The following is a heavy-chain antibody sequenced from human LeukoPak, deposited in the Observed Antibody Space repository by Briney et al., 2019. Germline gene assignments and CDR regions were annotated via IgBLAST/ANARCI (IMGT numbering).Heavy chain of an antibody. J-gene: IGHJ4*02. CDR2: ISSSGSTI. CDR1: EFTFSSYE. D-gene: IGHD5-12*01. Sequence: GGSLRLSCAASEFTFSSYEMYWVRQAPGKGLEWVSYISSSGSTIYYADSVKGRFTISRDNAKNSLYLQMNSLRAEDTAIYYCARLPYSGYGGGRVYWGQGTLVTVSS. CDR3: ARLPYSGYGGGRVY. V-gene: IGHV3-48*03.